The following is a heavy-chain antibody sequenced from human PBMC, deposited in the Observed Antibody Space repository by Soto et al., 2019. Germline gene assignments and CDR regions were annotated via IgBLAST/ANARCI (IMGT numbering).Heavy chain of an antibody. CDR3: ARGYGGPIGWFDP. CDR1: GYTFTSYA. Sequence: QVQLVQSGAEVKKPGASVKVSCKASGYTFTSYAMHWVRQAPGQRLEWMGWINAGNGNTKYSQKFQGRVTITRDTAASTAYMELSSRISEDTAVYYCARGYGGPIGWFDPWGQGTLVTVYS. CDR2: INAGNGNT. V-gene: IGHV1-3*01. D-gene: IGHD3-16*01. J-gene: IGHJ5*02.